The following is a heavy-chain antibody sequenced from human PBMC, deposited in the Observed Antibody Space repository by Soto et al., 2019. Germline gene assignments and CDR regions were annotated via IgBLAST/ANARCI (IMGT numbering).Heavy chain of an antibody. J-gene: IGHJ2*01. CDR3: GRDFDV. CDR2: IKQDGSEK. Sequence: EVQLVESGGGLVQPGGSLRLSCTASGFMFSAYWMSRVRQAPGKGLEWVANIKQDGSEKYYVDSLKGRFTISRVNAANSLSLQMDSLRPEDTAGYYCGRDFDVWGRGTLVTVSS. CDR1: GFMFSAYW. V-gene: IGHV3-7*01.